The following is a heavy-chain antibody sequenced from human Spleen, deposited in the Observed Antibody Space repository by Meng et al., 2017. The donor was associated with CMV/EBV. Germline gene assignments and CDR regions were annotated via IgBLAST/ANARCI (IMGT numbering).Heavy chain of an antibody. CDR1: GYTFTGYY. CDR2: INPNSGGT. D-gene: IGHD2-2*01. CDR3: ARLLVYCSSTSCPDAFDI. J-gene: IGHJ3*02. Sequence: ASVKVSCKASGYTFTGYYMHWVRQAPGQGLEWMGWINPNSGGTNYAQKFQGRVTMTRETSISTAYMELSRLRSDDTAVYYCARLLVYCSSTSCPDAFDIWGQGTMVTVSS. V-gene: IGHV1-2*02.